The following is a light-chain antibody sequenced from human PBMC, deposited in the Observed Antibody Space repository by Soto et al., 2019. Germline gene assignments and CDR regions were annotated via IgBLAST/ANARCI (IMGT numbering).Light chain of an antibody. J-gene: IGKJ1*01. CDR2: KAS. Sequence: DIQMTQSPSTLSASVGDRVTITCRASQSISSWLAWYQQKPGKAPKLLIYKASSLESGVPSRFSGSGSGTEYTLTISSLQPDDVATYNCQQYNSDWTFGQGTNVEIK. V-gene: IGKV1-5*03. CDR1: QSISSW. CDR3: QQYNSDWT.